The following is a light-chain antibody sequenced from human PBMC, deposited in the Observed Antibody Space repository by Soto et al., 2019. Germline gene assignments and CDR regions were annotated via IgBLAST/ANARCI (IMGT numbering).Light chain of an antibody. CDR3: QQYGSSPRDT. V-gene: IGKV3-20*01. CDR2: GAS. J-gene: IGKJ2*01. Sequence: EIVLTQYPGPLSLSPGERATLSCRASQSVSSSYLAWYQQKPGQAPRLLIYGASSRATGIPDRFSGSGSGTDFTLTISRLEPEDFAVYYCQQYGSSPRDTFGQGTKLEIK. CDR1: QSVSSSY.